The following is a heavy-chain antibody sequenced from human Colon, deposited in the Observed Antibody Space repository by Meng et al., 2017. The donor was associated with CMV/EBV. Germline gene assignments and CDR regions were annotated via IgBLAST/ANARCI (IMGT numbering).Heavy chain of an antibody. CDR3: ATVSGGDFDY. CDR1: GYTFTGYF. CDR2: INPNSGGT. V-gene: IGHV1-2*02. J-gene: IGHJ4*02. Sequence: QGQLVRFGVEVKKPGASGKVSFKASGYTFTGYFMYWVRQAPGQGLEWMGSINPNSGGTNYAQKFQGRVTMTRDTSINTAYMELSRLRSDDTAVYYCATVSGGDFDYWGQGTLVTVSS. D-gene: IGHD1-26*01.